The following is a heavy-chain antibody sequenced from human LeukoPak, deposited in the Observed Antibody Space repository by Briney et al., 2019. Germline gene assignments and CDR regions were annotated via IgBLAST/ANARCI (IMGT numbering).Heavy chain of an antibody. CDR2: IKQDGSEK. CDR1: GFTFSSYW. Sequence: PGGSLRLSCAASGFTFSSYWMSWVRQAPGKGLEWVANIKQDGSEKYYVDSVKGRFTISRDNAKNSLYLQMNSLRAEDTAVYYCARHSPGGGFLGWTSEQPTSLDYWGQGTLVTVSS. V-gene: IGHV3-7*01. D-gene: IGHD6-13*01. J-gene: IGHJ4*02. CDR3: ARHSPGGGFLGWTSEQPTSLDY.